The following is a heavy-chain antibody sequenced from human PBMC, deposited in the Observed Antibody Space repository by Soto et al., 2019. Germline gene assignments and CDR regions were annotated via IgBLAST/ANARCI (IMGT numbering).Heavy chain of an antibody. CDR2: IIPILGIA. V-gene: IGHV1-69*02. CDR3: ARRSKVSTVTKRPSPGFDY. Sequence: QVQLVQSGAEVKKPGSSVKVSCKASGGTFSSYTISWVRQAPGQGLEWMGRIIPILGIANYAQKFQGRVTITADKSTGTAYMELSSLRADDTAVYYCARRSKVSTVTKRPSPGFDYWGQGTLVTVSS. J-gene: IGHJ4*02. CDR1: GGTFSSYT. D-gene: IGHD4-17*01.